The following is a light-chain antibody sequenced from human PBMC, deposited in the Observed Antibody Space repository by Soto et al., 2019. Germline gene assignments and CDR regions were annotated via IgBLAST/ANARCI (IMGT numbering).Light chain of an antibody. J-gene: IGKJ1*01. CDR2: AAS. V-gene: IGKV1-27*01. Sequence: DIQMTQSPSSLSASVGDRVTITCRASQGISNYLAWYQQKPGKVPKLLIYAASTLQSGVPSRFSDSGSGTDFTLTISSLQPEDAATYYCQQYNSVPWTFGQGTKVEIK. CDR3: QQYNSVPWT. CDR1: QGISNY.